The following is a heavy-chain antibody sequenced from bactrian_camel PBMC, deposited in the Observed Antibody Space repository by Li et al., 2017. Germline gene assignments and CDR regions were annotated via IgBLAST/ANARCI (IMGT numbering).Heavy chain of an antibody. Sequence: VQLVEPGGGLVQPGGSLRLSCAASGFTVNSLSMYWVRQSPGKGLEWISQISNDGENTYYGDSIKGRFTASRDNAKATVYLQMNSLKPEDTAMYYCALDRLRCLTATPLSVQGYSHWGQGTQVTVS. CDR1: GFTVNSLS. V-gene: IGHV3S6*01. J-gene: IGHJ4*01. CDR3: ALDRLRCLTATPLSVQGYSH. D-gene: IGHD2*01. CDR2: ISNDGENT.